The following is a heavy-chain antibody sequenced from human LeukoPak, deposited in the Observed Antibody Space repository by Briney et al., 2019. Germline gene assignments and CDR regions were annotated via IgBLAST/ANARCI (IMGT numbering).Heavy chain of an antibody. J-gene: IGHJ6*03. Sequence: GGSLRLSCAASGFTFSSYAMHWVRQAPGKGLEYVSAISSNGGSTYYANSVKGRFTISRDNSKNTLYLQMGSLRAEDMAVYYCARASGYERLGYYYYYMDVWGKGTTVTVSS. D-gene: IGHD5-12*01. CDR1: GFTFSSYA. V-gene: IGHV3-64*01. CDR3: ARASGYERLGYYYYYMDV. CDR2: ISSNGGST.